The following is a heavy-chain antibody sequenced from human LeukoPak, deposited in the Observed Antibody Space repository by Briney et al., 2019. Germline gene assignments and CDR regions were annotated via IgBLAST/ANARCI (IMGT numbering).Heavy chain of an antibody. D-gene: IGHD5-18*01. CDR1: DDSITMYY. J-gene: IGHJ4*02. CDR2: INHSGST. CDR3: ARDRYRGYSYGYVDY. Sequence: SETLSLTCTASDDSITMYYWSWIRQPPGKGLEWIGEINHSGSTNYNPSLKSRVTISVDTSKNQFSLKLSSVTAADTAVYYCARDRYRGYSYGYVDYWGQGTLVTVSS. V-gene: IGHV4-34*01.